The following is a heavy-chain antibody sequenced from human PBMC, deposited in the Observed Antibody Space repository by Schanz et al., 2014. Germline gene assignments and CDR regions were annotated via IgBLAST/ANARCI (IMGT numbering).Heavy chain of an antibody. Sequence: QVQLQESGPGLVKPSQTLSLTCAVSGGSISSGGYSWNWIRQSPGKGLEWIGYIYYSGSTYYNPSLKSRVTISVDTSKNQFSLNLSSATAADTAVYYCARDRGRGDLPGDIWGQGTMVTVSS. CDR1: GGSISSGGYS. V-gene: IGHV4-31*11. CDR2: IYYSGST. J-gene: IGHJ3*02. D-gene: IGHD4-17*01. CDR3: ARDRGRGDLPGDI.